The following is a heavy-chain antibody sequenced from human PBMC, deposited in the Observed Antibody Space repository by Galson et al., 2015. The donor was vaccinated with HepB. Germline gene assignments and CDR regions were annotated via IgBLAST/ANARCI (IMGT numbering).Heavy chain of an antibody. CDR1: GFTFSSYA. CDR2: ISGSGGST. Sequence: SLRLSCAASGFTFSSYAMSWVRQAPGKGLEWVSAISGSGGSTYYADSVKGRFTISRDNSKNTLYLQMNSLRAEDTAVYYCAKDFQRRQLWLTVGGGFDYWGQGTLVTVSS. V-gene: IGHV3-23*01. J-gene: IGHJ4*02. CDR3: AKDFQRRQLWLTVGGGFDY. D-gene: IGHD5-18*01.